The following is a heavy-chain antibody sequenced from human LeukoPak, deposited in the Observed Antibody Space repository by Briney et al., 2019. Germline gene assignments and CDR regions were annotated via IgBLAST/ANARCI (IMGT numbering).Heavy chain of an antibody. CDR2: INPVTGKT. CDR3: ARRYTYGSDFDH. D-gene: IGHD5-18*01. CDR1: GYTFTSYD. J-gene: IGHJ4*02. Sequence: ASVRVSCKASGYTFTSYDINWVRQAHGQGLEWMGWINPVTGKTGYAQKFQGRVTVTSNSSINTAYMDLSGLRSEDTAVYFCARRYTYGSDFDHWGQGTLVTVSS. V-gene: IGHV1-8*01.